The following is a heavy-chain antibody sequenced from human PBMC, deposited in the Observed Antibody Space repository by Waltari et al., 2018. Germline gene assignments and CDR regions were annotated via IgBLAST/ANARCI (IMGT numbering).Heavy chain of an antibody. Sequence: QVQLQESGPGLVKPSGPLSLTCAVSGGSIRSSNWWSWVRQPPGKGLEWIGEIYHGVSTNYNPSLKSRVTISVDKSKNQFSLKLSSVTAADTAVYYCARKYCSSTSCYAPSFDYWGQGTLVTVSS. CDR1: GGSIRSSNW. V-gene: IGHV4-4*02. CDR3: ARKYCSSTSCYAPSFDY. CDR2: IYHGVST. J-gene: IGHJ4*02. D-gene: IGHD2-2*01.